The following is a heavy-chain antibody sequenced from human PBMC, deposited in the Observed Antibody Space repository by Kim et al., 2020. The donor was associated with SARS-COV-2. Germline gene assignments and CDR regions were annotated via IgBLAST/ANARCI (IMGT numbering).Heavy chain of an antibody. D-gene: IGHD6-13*01. Sequence: SNAARKSRVTISVDTSKNQFSLLLSSVTAADAAVYYCARVASIWYYFDYWGQGTPVTVSS. CDR3: ARVASIWYYFDY. J-gene: IGHJ4*02. V-gene: IGHV4-59*01.